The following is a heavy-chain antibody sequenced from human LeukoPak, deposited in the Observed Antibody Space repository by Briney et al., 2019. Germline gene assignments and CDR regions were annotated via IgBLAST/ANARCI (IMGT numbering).Heavy chain of an antibody. V-gene: IGHV4-34*01. CDR2: IYYSGST. D-gene: IGHD2-2*01. CDR1: GGSFSGYY. J-gene: IGHJ6*02. CDR3: ARHGGPAAMLPLFNYYYYYGMDV. Sequence: PSETLSLTCGVYGGSFSGYYWGWIRQPPGKGLEWIGSIYYSGSTYYNPSLKSRVTISVDTSKNQFSLKLSSVTAADTAVYYCARHGGPAAMLPLFNYYYYYGMDVWGQGTTVTVSS.